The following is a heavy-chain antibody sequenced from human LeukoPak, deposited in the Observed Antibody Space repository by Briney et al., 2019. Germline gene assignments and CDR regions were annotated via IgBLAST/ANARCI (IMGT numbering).Heavy chain of an antibody. CDR2: TSYDGSNK. CDR3: AKEVSPSTRYSSGWAFDY. Sequence: PGRSLRLSCAASGVTFSSYGMHWVRRAPGKGLEWVAVTSYDGSNKYYADSVKGRFTISRDNSKNTLYLQMNSLRAEDTAVYYCAKEVSPSTRYSSGWAFDYWGQGTLVTVSS. V-gene: IGHV3-30*18. CDR1: GVTFSSYG. J-gene: IGHJ4*02. D-gene: IGHD6-19*01.